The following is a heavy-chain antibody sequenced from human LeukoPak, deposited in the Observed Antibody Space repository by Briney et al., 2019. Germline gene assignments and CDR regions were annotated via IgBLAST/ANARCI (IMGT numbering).Heavy chain of an antibody. V-gene: IGHV4-59*01. CDR1: GGSISSYY. CDR3: ARGIWVPMVRAFYYYGMDV. Sequence: PSETLSLTCTVSGGSISSYYWSWIRQPPGKGLEWIGYIYYSGSTNYNPSLKSRVTISEDTSKNQFSLKLSSVTAADTAVCYSARGIWVPMVRAFYYYGMDVWGQGTTVTVSS. D-gene: IGHD3-10*01. J-gene: IGHJ6*02. CDR2: IYYSGST.